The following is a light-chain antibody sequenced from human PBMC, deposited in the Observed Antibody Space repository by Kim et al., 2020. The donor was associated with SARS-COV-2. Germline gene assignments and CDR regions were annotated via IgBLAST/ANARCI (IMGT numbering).Light chain of an antibody. CDR2: KVS. CDR3: VQCIHPIT. Sequence: DVVMTQSPLSLPVTLGQPASISCRSSQSLVYSDGNTYLNWFQQRPGQSPRRLIYKVSNRDSGVPDRFSGSGSGTDFTLKISRVEAEDVGVYYCVQCIHPITFGQGTRLEIK. J-gene: IGKJ5*01. CDR1: QSLVYSDGNTY. V-gene: IGKV2-30*01.